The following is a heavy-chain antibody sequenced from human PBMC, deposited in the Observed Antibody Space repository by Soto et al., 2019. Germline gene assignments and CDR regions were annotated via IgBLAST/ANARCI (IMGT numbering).Heavy chain of an antibody. CDR2: IRSKGYGGTT. V-gene: IGHV3-49*03. CDR3: TKRYFGGLDAFDI. CDR1: GFTFRDYD. Sequence: PGCSLNLSFTASGFTFRDYDMSLFRQAQGKGLEWVGFIRSKGYGGTTEYAASVKGRFTISRDDSKSIAYLQMNSLKNEDTAVYYCTKRYFGGLDAFDIWGRGT. J-gene: IGHJ3*02. D-gene: IGHD3-9*01.